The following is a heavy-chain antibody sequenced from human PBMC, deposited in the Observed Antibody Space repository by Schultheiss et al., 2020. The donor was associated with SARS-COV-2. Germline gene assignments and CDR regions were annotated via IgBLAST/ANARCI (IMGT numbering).Heavy chain of an antibody. D-gene: IGHD3-16*02. CDR3: ARTYDYVWGSYRSQPYYFDY. CDR1: GGSVSSGSYY. Sequence: SQTLSLTCTVSGGSVSSGSYYWSWIRQPPGKGLEWIGEINHSGSTNYNPSLKSRVTISVDTSKNQFSLKLSSVTAADTAVYYCARTYDYVWGSYRSQPYYFDYWGQGTLVTVSS. J-gene: IGHJ4*02. CDR2: INHSGST. V-gene: IGHV4-39*07.